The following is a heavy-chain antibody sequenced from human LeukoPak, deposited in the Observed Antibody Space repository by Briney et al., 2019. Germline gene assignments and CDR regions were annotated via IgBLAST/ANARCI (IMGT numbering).Heavy chain of an antibody. D-gene: IGHD3-10*01. CDR1: GGSISSYY. CDR3: ARETGYGSGSYRSYYYYYMDV. Sequence: SETLSLTCTVSGGSISSYYWSWIRQPAGKGLEWIGRIYTSGSTNYNPSLKSRVTMSVATSKNQFSLKLSSVTAADTAVYYCARETGYGSGSYRSYYYYYMDVWGKGTTVTISS. CDR2: IYTSGST. V-gene: IGHV4-4*07. J-gene: IGHJ6*03.